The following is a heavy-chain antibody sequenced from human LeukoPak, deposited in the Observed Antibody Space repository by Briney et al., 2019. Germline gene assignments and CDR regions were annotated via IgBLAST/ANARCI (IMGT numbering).Heavy chain of an antibody. J-gene: IGHJ4*02. Sequence: GASVKVSCKXSGYTFTSYDINWVRQATGQGLEWMGWMNPNSGNTGYAQKFQGRVTITRNTSISTAYMELSSLRSEDTAVYYCARGPSRPYYDFWSGYYFNYWGQGTLVTVSS. CDR1: GYTFTSYD. CDR2: MNPNSGNT. D-gene: IGHD3-3*01. V-gene: IGHV1-8*03. CDR3: ARGPSRPYYDFWSGYYFNY.